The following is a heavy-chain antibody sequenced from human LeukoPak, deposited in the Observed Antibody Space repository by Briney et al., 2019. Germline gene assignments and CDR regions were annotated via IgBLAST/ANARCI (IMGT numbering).Heavy chain of an antibody. CDR1: GFTFDDYV. V-gene: IGHV3-9*01. CDR3: AKDSHPRIYYYGLDV. CDR2: ISWNSVTK. Sequence: GRSLRLSCAVSGFTFDDYVMHWVRQAPGKGLEWVSGISWNSVTKGYADSVKGRFTTSRDNAKNSLYLQMNSLGAEDTALYYCAKDSHPRIYYYGLDVWGQGTTVTVSS. J-gene: IGHJ6*02.